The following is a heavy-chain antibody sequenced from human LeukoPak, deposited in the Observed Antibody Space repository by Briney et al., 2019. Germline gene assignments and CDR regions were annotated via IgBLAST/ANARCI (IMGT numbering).Heavy chain of an antibody. V-gene: IGHV3-20*04. CDR1: GSTFDDYG. Sequence: PGGSLRLSCAASGSTFDDYGMSWVRQAPGKGLEWVSGINWNGGSTGYADSVKGRFTISRDNAKNSLYLQMNSLRAEDTAVYYCARGSSGEDYFDYWGQGTLVTVSS. J-gene: IGHJ4*02. CDR2: INWNGGST. CDR3: ARGSSGEDYFDY. D-gene: IGHD1-26*01.